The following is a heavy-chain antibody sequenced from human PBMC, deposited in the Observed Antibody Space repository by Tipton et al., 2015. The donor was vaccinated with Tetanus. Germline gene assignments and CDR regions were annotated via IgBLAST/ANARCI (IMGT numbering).Heavy chain of an antibody. Sequence: SLRLSCAASGFSQRTFGMHWVRQAPGKGLEWVAAMWYNGGHVYYADSVKGRFTISSDNPQNTVYLQMNSLRVEDTAVYYCARGDCRNSRCLYYHYGVDVWGQGTTVTVSS. V-gene: IGHV3-33*01. D-gene: IGHD2-15*01. CDR2: MWYNGGHV. J-gene: IGHJ6*02. CDR3: ARGDCRNSRCLYYHYGVDV. CDR1: GFSQRTFG.